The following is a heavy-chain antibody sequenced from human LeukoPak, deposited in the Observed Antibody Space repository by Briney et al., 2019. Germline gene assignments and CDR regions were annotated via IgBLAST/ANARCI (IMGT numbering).Heavy chain of an antibody. CDR2: IDQGGSVR. Sequence: PGGSLRLSCAASGFTFSRHWMSWVRQAPGKGLERVANIDQGGSVRNYMDSLKGRCTISRDNAKKSLYLEINSLRADDTAVYYCARDPESSSFDLWGRGALVTVSS. CDR1: GFTFSRHW. J-gene: IGHJ4*02. CDR3: ARDPESSSFDL. V-gene: IGHV3-7*01. D-gene: IGHD6-13*01.